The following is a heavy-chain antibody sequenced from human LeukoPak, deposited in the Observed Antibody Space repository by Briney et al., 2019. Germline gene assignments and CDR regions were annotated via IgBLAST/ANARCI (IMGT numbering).Heavy chain of an antibody. J-gene: IGHJ3*02. CDR3: AKDTGGYDPNAFDI. CDR2: ISWDGGNR. CDR1: GFTFDDYA. V-gene: IGHV3-9*01. D-gene: IGHD5-12*01. Sequence: PGGSLRLSCAVSGFTFDDYAMHWIRQAPGNGLEWVSGISWDGGNRGCADSVKGRFTIPRDNARNSLFLQMNNLATDDTAFYYCAKDTGGYDPNAFDIWGQGTMVTVSS.